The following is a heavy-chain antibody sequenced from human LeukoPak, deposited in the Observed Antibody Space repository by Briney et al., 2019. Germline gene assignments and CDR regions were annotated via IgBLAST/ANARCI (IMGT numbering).Heavy chain of an antibody. CDR3: ARESTVVVPAAITYYYNGMDV. CDR1: GFTFSSYW. V-gene: IGHV3-7*01. Sequence: PGGSLRLSCAASGFTFSSYWMSWVRQAPGKGLEWVANIKQDGSEKYYVDSVKGRFTISRDNAKNSLYLQMNSLRAENTAVYYCARESTVVVPAAITYYYNGMDVWGQGTTVTVTS. CDR2: IKQDGSEK. J-gene: IGHJ6*02. D-gene: IGHD2-2*02.